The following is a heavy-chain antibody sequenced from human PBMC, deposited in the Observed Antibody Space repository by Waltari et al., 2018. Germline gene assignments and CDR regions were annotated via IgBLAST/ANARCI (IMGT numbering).Heavy chain of an antibody. CDR3: ARLSRNSVSATFDY. CDR2: ISYSGRT. D-gene: IGHD1-26*01. CDR1: SDSMNNYY. Sequence: QEQLQESGPGLVKPSETLSLTCTVSSDSMNNYYWSWIRQPPGKGLEWIGCISYSGRTKYKPSLKIRLTILVDTSKKHFSLRLTSVTAADTAVYFCARLSRNSVSATFDYWGQGMLVTVSP. J-gene: IGHJ4*02. V-gene: IGHV4-59*01.